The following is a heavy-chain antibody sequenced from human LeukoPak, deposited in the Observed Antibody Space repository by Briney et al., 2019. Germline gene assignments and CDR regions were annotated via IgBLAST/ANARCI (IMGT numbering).Heavy chain of an antibody. CDR2: IYYSGST. CDR1: GGSISSSSYY. CDR3: ARVTPYLFDY. D-gene: IGHD1-14*01. V-gene: IGHV4-39*01. J-gene: IGHJ4*02. Sequence: SETLSLTCTVSGGSISSSSYYWGWIRQPPGKGLEWIGSIYYSGSTYYNPSLKSRVTISVDTSKNQFSLKLSSVTAADTAVYYCARVTPYLFDYWGQGTPVTVSS.